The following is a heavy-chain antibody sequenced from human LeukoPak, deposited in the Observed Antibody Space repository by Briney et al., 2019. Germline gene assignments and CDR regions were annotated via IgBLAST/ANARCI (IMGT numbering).Heavy chain of an antibody. V-gene: IGHV1-18*01. CDR3: ARDCIGCHGFDY. CDR2: VRPYSHHP. J-gene: IGHJ4*02. Sequence: VLVRPYSHHPNYLHTLRGRIPMPTDTSTSTAYVELRSLRSDHTAVYYCARDCIGCHGFDYWGQGTLVTVSS.